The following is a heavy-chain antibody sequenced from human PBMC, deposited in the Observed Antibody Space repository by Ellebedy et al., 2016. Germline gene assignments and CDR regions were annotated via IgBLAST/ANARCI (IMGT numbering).Heavy chain of an antibody. D-gene: IGHD1-1*01. Sequence: SETLSLTCNVSGGSVSSDWWNWIRRPPGKGLEWIGYVFHTGTASYNPSLNSRTTMLVDTSKSQFSLRLTSVTAADTAVYYCAKWNDVWKAFDVWGRGTLVTVSS. CDR1: GGSVSSDW. CDR2: VFHTGTA. J-gene: IGHJ4*02. CDR3: AKWNDVWKAFDV. V-gene: IGHV4-59*02.